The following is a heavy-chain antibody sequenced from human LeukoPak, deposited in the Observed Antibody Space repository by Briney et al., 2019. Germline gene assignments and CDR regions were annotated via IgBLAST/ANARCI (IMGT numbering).Heavy chain of an antibody. CDR3: TRGGSGNSLDS. CDR1: GFTFSSYA. J-gene: IGHJ4*02. D-gene: IGHD1-26*01. CDR2: IWSDGSNQ. V-gene: IGHV3-33*08. Sequence: GGSLRLSCAASGFTFSSYAMHWVRQAPGKGLEWVTVIWSDGSNQYYADSVKGRFSISRDISKSTQYLQMNSLRAEDTAVYYCTRGGSGNSLDSWGQGILVTVSS.